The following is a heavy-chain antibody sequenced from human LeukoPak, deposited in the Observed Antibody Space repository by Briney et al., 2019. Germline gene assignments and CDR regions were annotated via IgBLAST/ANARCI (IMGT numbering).Heavy chain of an antibody. CDR1: GFTFSNAW. CDR3: ASGGSTGSIDY. V-gene: IGHV3-66*01. J-gene: IGHJ4*02. CDR2: IYSGGST. Sequence: GGSLRLSCAASGFTFSNAWMSWVRQAPGKGLEWVSVIYSGGSTYYADSVKGRFTISRDNSKNTLYLQMNSLRAEDTAVYYCASGGSTGSIDYWGQGTLVTVSS. D-gene: IGHD4-17*01.